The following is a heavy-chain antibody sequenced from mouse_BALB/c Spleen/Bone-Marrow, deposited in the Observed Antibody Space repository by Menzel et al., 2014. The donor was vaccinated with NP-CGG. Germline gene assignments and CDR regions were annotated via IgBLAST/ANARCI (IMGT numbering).Heavy chain of an antibody. CDR2: IWAVGST. J-gene: IGHJ4*01. D-gene: IGHD1-1*01. CDR1: GFSLTSYG. V-gene: IGHV2-9*02. CDR3: AREGRGYYGSSGAAMDY. Sequence: VKLMESGPGLVAPSQSLSITCTVSGFSLTSYGVHWVRQPPGKGLEWLGVIWAVGSTSYNSALMSRLSINQDNSKSQAFLKLNSLQTGDTATYYCAREGRGYYGSSGAAMDYWGQGTSVTVSS.